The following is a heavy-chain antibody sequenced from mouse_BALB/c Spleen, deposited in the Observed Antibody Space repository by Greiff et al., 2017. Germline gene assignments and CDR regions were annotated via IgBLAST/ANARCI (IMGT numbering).Heavy chain of an antibody. V-gene: IGHV5-4*02. D-gene: IGHD1-1*01. CDR3: ARDRDYGSSYEGECAY. J-gene: IGHJ3*01. CDR2: ISDGGSYT. CDR1: GFTFSDYY. Sequence: EVKLVESGGGLVKPGGSLKLSCAASGFTFSDYYMYWVRQTPEKRLEWVATISDGGSYTYYPDSVKGRFTISRDNAKNNLYLQMSSLKSEDTAMYYCARDRDYGSSYEGECAYWGQGTLVTVSA.